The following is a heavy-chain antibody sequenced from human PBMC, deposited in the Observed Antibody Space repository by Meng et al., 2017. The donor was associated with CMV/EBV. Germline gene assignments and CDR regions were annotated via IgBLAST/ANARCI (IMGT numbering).Heavy chain of an antibody. J-gene: IGHJ4*02. CDR2: IKQDGSEK. V-gene: IGHV3-7*01. CDR1: GFTFSSYW. CDR3: ARWYYDFWSGYWALIDY. Sequence: GGSLRLSCAASGFTFSSYWMSWVRQAPGKGLEWVANIKQDGSEKYYVDSVKGRLTISRDNAKNSLYLQMNSLRAEDTAVYYCARWYYDFWSGYWALIDYWGQGTLVTVSS. D-gene: IGHD3-3*01.